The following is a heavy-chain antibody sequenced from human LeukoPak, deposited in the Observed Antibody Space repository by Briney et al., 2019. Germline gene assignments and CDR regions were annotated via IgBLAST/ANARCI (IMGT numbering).Heavy chain of an antibody. CDR2: INHGGST. CDR1: GGSFSGYY. D-gene: IGHD3-22*01. J-gene: IGHJ4*02. Sequence: SETLSLTCAVYGGSFSGYYWDWIRQPPGRGLEWIGEINHGGSTNYNPSLKSRVTISVDTSKYQFSLGLTSVTAADTAVYYCARGRNYYDNSAYYSLIFDSWGQGTLVTVSS. CDR3: ARGRNYYDNSAYYSLIFDS. V-gene: IGHV4-34*01.